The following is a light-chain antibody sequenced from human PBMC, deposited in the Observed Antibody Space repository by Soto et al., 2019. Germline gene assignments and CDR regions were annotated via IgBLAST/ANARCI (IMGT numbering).Light chain of an antibody. CDR3: QQYNSYPYT. CDR1: QSISSW. CDR2: DAS. V-gene: IGKV1-5*01. J-gene: IGKJ2*01. Sequence: DIQMTQSPSSLSASVGDRVTITCRASQSISSWLAWYQQKPGKAPKLLIYDASSLESGTPSRFSGRRSGTQFTLTINGLQPDDFATYYCQQYNSYPYTFGQGTKV.